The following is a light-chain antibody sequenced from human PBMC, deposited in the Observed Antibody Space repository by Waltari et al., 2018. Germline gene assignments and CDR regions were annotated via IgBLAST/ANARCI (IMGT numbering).Light chain of an antibody. Sequence: SVLTQPPSASGAPGQRVTISCSGSNSNLGRHYVYWYQQLPGTAPKLLISTDDQRAAGVPDRVSASKSGTSASLAIRGLRSEDEADYYCAAWDDSPSGHVVFGGGTRLTVL. CDR1: NSNLGRHY. V-gene: IGLV1-47*02. CDR2: TDD. J-gene: IGLJ2*01. CDR3: AAWDDSPSGHVV.